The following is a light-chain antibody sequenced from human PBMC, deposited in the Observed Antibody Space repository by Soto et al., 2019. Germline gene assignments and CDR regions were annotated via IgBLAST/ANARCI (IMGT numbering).Light chain of an antibody. V-gene: IGKV4-1*01. CDR3: QQYYRSRT. CDR2: WAS. Sequence: DIVMTLSPDSLAVSLGERATINCKSSQSVLYSSNNNNYLAWYQQKPGQPPKLLIYWASTRESGVPDRFTGSGSGTDFTLTISSLQAEDVAVYYCQQYYRSRTFGQGTKVEIK. CDR1: QSVLYSSNNNNY. J-gene: IGKJ1*01.